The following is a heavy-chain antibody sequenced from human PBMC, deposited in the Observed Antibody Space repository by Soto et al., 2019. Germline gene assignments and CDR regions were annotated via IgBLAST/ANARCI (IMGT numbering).Heavy chain of an antibody. V-gene: IGHV3-48*02. J-gene: IGHJ4*02. D-gene: IGHD3-10*01. CDR2: ISSSSSTI. CDR3: ARDRVDYYGSGSYDY. Sequence: WIRQPPGKGLEWVSYISSSSSTIYYADSVKGRFTISRDNAKNSLYLQMNSLRDEDTAVYYCARDRVDYYGSGSYDYWGQGTLVTVSS.